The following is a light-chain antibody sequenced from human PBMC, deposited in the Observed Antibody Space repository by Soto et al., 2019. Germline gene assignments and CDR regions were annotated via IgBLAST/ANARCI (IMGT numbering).Light chain of an antibody. CDR3: MQGTHWPIT. CDR1: QSLVHSDGIAY. Sequence: VVMTQSPLSLPVTPGKPASISCRSNQSLVHSDGIAYFSWFQQRPGRSPRRLIYKVSNRDSGVPARFSGSGSGTDFALKISRVEAEDVGVYYCMQGTHWPITFGQGTRLEIK. J-gene: IGKJ5*01. CDR2: KVS. V-gene: IGKV2-30*02.